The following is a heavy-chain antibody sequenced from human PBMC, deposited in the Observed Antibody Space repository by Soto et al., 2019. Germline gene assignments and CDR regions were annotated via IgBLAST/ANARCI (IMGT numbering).Heavy chain of an antibody. CDR2: IWYDGSNK. CDR1: GFTFSSYG. Sequence: GGSLRLSCAASGFTFSSYGMHWVRQAPGKGLEWVAVIWYDGSNKYYADSVKGRFTISRDNSKNTLYLQMNSLRAEDTAVYYCARGEYYDFWSGHINYYYGMDVWGQGTTVTVSS. V-gene: IGHV3-33*01. D-gene: IGHD3-3*01. CDR3: ARGEYYDFWSGHINYYYGMDV. J-gene: IGHJ6*02.